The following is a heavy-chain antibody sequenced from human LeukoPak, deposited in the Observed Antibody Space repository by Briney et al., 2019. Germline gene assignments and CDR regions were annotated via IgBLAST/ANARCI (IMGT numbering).Heavy chain of an antibody. D-gene: IGHD2-2*01. CDR2: INSAGTTT. CDR3: ATGYCSGSSCYRAFEY. CDR1: GFTFSNYW. Sequence: GGSLRLSCAASGFTFSNYWLHWVRQAPGKGLVWVSRINSAGTTTIYADSVKGRFTISRDNAKNTLYLQMNSLRAEDTAVYYCATGYCSGSSCYRAFEYWGQGTQVAVSS. V-gene: IGHV3-74*01. J-gene: IGHJ4*02.